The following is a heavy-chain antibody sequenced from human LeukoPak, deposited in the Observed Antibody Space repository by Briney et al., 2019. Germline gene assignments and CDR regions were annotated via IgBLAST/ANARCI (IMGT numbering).Heavy chain of an antibody. CDR2: MSISGDRI. Sequence: PGGFLRLSCAASGFTFSSHAMSWVRQAPGKGLEWVSAMSISGDRILYADSVKGRFTISRDNSKSTLYLQMNSLRAEDTAVYYCAKELRPNDYWGQGTLVTVSS. CDR3: AKELRPNDY. J-gene: IGHJ4*02. D-gene: IGHD4-17*01. V-gene: IGHV3-23*01. CDR1: GFTFSSHA.